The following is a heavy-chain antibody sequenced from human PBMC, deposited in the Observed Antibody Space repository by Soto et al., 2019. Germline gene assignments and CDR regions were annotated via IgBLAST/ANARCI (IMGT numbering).Heavy chain of an antibody. CDR1: GGSISSGNYY. V-gene: IGHV4-30-4*01. D-gene: IGHD6-19*01. Sequence: PSETLSLTCTVSGGSISSGNYYWSWIRQPPGKGLEWIGFISYSGSTYYNPSLKSRVTISVDTSKNQFSLKLSSETAADTAVYYCARRHSSGWNDAFDIWGQGTMVTVSS. CDR3: ARRHSSGWNDAFDI. CDR2: ISYSGST. J-gene: IGHJ3*02.